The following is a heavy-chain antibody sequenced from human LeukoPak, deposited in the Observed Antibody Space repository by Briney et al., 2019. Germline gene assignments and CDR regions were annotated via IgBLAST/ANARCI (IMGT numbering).Heavy chain of an antibody. V-gene: IGHV3-7*04. CDR1: GFTFSSYW. J-gene: IGHJ4*02. Sequence: PGGSLRLSCAASGFTFSSYWMSWVRQAPGKGLEWVANIKQDGSEKYYGDSVRGRFTISRDNAKNSLYLQMSGLRAEDTAMYYCARAVGNSGIDYWGQGTLVTVSS. CDR3: ARAVGNSGIDY. CDR2: IKQDGSEK. D-gene: IGHD4-23*01.